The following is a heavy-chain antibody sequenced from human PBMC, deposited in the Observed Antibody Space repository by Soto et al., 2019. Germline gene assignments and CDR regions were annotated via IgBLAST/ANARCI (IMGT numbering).Heavy chain of an antibody. CDR2: IYYSGST. J-gene: IGHJ4*02. V-gene: IGHV4-61*01. D-gene: IGHD3-9*01. CDR1: GGSVSSGSYY. Sequence: PSETLSLTCTVSGGSVSSGSYYWSWIRQPPGKGLEWIGYIYYSGSTNYNPSLKSRVTISVDTSKNQFSLKLSSVTAADTAVYYCARGLYEAGYGYYFDYWGQGTLVTVSS. CDR3: ARGLYEAGYGYYFDY.